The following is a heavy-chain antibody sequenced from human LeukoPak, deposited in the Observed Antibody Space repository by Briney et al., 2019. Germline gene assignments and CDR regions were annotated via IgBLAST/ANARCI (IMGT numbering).Heavy chain of an antibody. CDR2: ISGSGGST. CDR3: AKDKYYDSSGYYYDYYYYGMDV. CDR1: GFTFSSYA. V-gene: IGHV3-23*01. Sequence: GGSLRLSCAASGFTFSSYAMSWVRQAPGKGLEWVSAISGSGGSTYYADSVKGRFTISRDNSKNTLYLQMNSLRAEDTAVYYCAKDKYYDSSGYYYDYYYYGMDVWGQGTTVTVSS. J-gene: IGHJ6*02. D-gene: IGHD3-22*01.